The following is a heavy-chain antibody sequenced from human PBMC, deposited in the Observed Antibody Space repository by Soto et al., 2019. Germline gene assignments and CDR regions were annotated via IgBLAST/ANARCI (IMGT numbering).Heavy chain of an antibody. J-gene: IGHJ3*02. CDR2: ISGSSSYI. CDR3: ARDYRHYYGSGSYYVVVDAFDI. CDR1: GFTLSSYT. Sequence: GESLKISCAASGFTLSSYTMNWVRQAPGKGLGWVSSISGSSSYIYYADSVKGRVTISRDNAKKSLYLQMNSLRAEDTAVYYGARDYRHYYGSGSYYVVVDAFDIWGQGTMVTVSS. D-gene: IGHD3-10*01. V-gene: IGHV3-21*01.